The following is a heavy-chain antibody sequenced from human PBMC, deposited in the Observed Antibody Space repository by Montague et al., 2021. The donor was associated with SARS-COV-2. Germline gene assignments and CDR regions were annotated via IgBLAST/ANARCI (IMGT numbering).Heavy chain of an antibody. CDR2: IYYSGST. CDR3: ARDHGQWFGELWGHGLDV. V-gene: IGHV4-31*03. J-gene: IGHJ6*02. CDR1: SGSISTGHH. Sequence: TLSLTCSVSSGSISTGHHWSWIRQRPMKGLEWIGYIYYSGSTYYNPSFKCRVTISIDTAKNQFSLELTSMTAADTAVYYCARDHGQWFGELWGHGLDVWGQGTTVIVSS. D-gene: IGHD3-10*01.